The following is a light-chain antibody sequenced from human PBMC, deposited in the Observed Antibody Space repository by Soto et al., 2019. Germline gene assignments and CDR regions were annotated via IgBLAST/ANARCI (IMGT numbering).Light chain of an antibody. CDR3: SSYTSSSTLLYV. J-gene: IGLJ1*01. Sequence: QSVLTQPASVSGSPGQSITISCTGTSSDVGGYNYVSWYQQHPGKAPKLMIYEVSNRPSGVSNRFSGSKSGNTASLTISGLQAEDEADYYRSSYTSSSTLLYVFGTGTKLTVL. V-gene: IGLV2-14*01. CDR1: SSDVGGYNY. CDR2: EVS.